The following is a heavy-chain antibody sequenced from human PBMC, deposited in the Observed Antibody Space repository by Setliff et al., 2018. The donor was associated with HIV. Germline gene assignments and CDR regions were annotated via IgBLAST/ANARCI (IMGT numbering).Heavy chain of an antibody. D-gene: IGHD2-15*01. J-gene: IGHJ3*02. CDR2: ISGFNGNT. V-gene: IGHV1-18*01. CDR3: ARAGGFCNAATCLRGYDAFDI. Sequence: ASVKVSCKASGCFFNNYGIAWVRQAPGQGLEWMGWISGFNGNTNYAQILQGRVTVTTDTSTSTAYMELRSLRSDDTAVYYCARAGGFCNAATCLRGYDAFDIWGQGTTVTVSS. CDR1: GCFFNNYG.